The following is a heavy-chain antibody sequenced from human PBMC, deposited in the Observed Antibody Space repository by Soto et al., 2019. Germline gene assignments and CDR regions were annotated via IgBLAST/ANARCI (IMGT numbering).Heavy chain of an antibody. V-gene: IGHV3-11*06. CDR3: ARGGDTALALYGMDV. D-gene: IGHD5-18*01. CDR1: GFTFSDYY. CDR2: ISSMSTYS. J-gene: IGHJ6*02. Sequence: PGGSLRLSCVASGFTFSDYYMNWVRQAPGKGLEWVSDISSMSTYSKYADSVKGRFTISRDNAKKSLYLQMTSLRAEDTAVYYCARGGDTALALYGMDVWGQGTTVTVSS.